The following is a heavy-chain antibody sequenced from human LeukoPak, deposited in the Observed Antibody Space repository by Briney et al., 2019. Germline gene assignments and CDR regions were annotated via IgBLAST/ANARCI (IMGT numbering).Heavy chain of an antibody. J-gene: IGHJ4*02. CDR3: ARGGISTSLDY. CDR1: GASISSGGYF. Sequence: SQTLSLTCTVSGASISSGGYFWSWIRQPAGKGLEWIGRIYSSGSTNYNPSLKSRVTMSGDTSKNQISLKLSSVTAADTAVYYCARGGISTSLDYWGQGTLVTVSS. V-gene: IGHV4-61*02. CDR2: IYSSGST. D-gene: IGHD2-2*01.